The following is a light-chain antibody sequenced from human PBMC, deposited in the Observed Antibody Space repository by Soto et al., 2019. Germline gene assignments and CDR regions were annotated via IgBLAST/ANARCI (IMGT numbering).Light chain of an antibody. CDR3: QQYGNSIPIT. CDR1: QSVSTSF. CDR2: GAF. J-gene: IGKJ5*01. Sequence: EVVLTQSPGTLSLSPGERATLSCRASQSVSTSFLAWYQQKPGQAPRLLIYGAFSRATGIPDRFSGSGSGTDFTITTSRLVPEDFAVYYCQQYGNSIPITFGQGTRLEIK. V-gene: IGKV3-20*01.